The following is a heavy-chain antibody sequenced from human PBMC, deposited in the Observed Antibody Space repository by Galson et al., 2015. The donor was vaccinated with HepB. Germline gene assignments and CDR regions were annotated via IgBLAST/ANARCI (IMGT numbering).Heavy chain of an antibody. CDR1: GDSIRNYDHY. CDR2: ISYHDTT. CDR3: ASVMAAAGYYFDY. Sequence: TLSLTCTVSGDSIRNYDHYWGWIRQPPGKGLEWIGTISYHDTTYYNPSLGGRVTLSLDTSKNQLSLWLTSVTAADTAVYYCASVMAAAGYYFDYWGQGSLVTVSS. J-gene: IGHJ4*02. V-gene: IGHV4-39*07. D-gene: IGHD6-25*01.